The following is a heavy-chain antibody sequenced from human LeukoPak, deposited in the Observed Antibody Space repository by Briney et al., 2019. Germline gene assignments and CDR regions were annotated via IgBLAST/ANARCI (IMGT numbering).Heavy chain of an antibody. CDR1: GFTFSSYA. CDR2: ISGSGGST. D-gene: IGHD3-3*01. V-gene: IGHV3-23*01. J-gene: IGHJ3*02. Sequence: GGSLRLSCAASGFTFSSYAMSWVRQFPGKGLEWVSAISGSGGSTYYADSVKGRFTISRDNSKNTLYLQMNSLRAEDTAVYYCAGQPDDFWSGYSDAFDIWGQGTMVTVSS. CDR3: AGQPDDFWSGYSDAFDI.